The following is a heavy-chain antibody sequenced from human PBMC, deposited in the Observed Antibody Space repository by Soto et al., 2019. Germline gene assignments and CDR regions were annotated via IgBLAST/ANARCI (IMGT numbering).Heavy chain of an antibody. V-gene: IGHV4-39*01. Sequence: SETLSLTCTFSVVSISSSSYYCGWVRQPPWKGLEWIGSIYYSGSTYYNPSLKSRVTISVDTSKNQFSLKLSSVTAADTAVYYCARRTKIQQHAQYYYYGMDVWGQATTVIVS. CDR2: IYYSGST. J-gene: IGHJ6*01. D-gene: IGHD5-18*01. CDR1: VVSISSSSYY. CDR3: ARRTKIQQHAQYYYYGMDV.